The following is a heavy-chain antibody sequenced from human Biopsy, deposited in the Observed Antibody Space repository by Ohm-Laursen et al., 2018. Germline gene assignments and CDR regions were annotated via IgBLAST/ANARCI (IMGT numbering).Heavy chain of an antibody. Sequence: SLRLSCAAAEFIFSRLWMYWVRQAPGKGLVWVSRINSDGSSTNYADAVKGRFTISRDNAKNSLYLHMNSLRTEDSAFYYCARDTGTMVRGVLYQWGQGTQVTVSS. J-gene: IGHJ4*02. D-gene: IGHD3-10*01. CDR2: INSDGSST. V-gene: IGHV3-74*01. CDR1: EFIFSRLW. CDR3: ARDTGTMVRGVLYQ.